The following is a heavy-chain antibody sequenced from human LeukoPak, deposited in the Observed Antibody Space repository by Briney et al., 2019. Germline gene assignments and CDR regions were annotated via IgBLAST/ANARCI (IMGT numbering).Heavy chain of an antibody. D-gene: IGHD6-19*01. CDR2: ISGDGGST. CDR1: GFIFHDYA. V-gene: IGHV3-43*02. J-gene: IGHJ4*02. Sequence: GGSLTFSCAGPGFIFHDYAIHWVRQAPGKGLEWVSLISGDGGSTFYADSVKGRFTISRDNSKNSLYLQMNSLRSDDTALYYCARESESTGWYDYWGEGALVTVSS. CDR3: ARESESTGWYDY.